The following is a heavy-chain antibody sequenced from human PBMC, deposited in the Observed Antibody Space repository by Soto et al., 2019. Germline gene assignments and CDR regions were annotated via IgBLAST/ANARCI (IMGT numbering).Heavy chain of an antibody. D-gene: IGHD5-12*01. V-gene: IGHV3-30*18. Sequence: HPGGSLRLSCAASGFTFSSYGMHWVRQAPGKGLEWVAVISYDGSNKYYADSVKGRFTISRDNSKNTLYLQMNSLRAEDTAVYYCANLVGIVATITSDYYYGMDVWGQGTTVTVSS. CDR1: GFTFSSYG. J-gene: IGHJ6*02. CDR3: ANLVGIVATITSDYYYGMDV. CDR2: ISYDGSNK.